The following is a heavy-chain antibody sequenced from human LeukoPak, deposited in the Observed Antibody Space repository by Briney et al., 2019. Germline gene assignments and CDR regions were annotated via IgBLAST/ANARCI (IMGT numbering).Heavy chain of an antibody. CDR2: IKQDGSEK. V-gene: IGHV3-7*03. D-gene: IGHD7-27*01. CDR3: ARGPPNWGYDY. J-gene: IGHJ4*02. CDR1: GFTFSLYW. Sequence: GGSLRLSCAASGFTFSLYWMNWVRRAPGKGLEWVANIKQDGSEKNYVDSVKGRFTISRDNAKNSLYLQMNNLRVEDTAMYYCARGPPNWGYDYWGPGTLVTVSS.